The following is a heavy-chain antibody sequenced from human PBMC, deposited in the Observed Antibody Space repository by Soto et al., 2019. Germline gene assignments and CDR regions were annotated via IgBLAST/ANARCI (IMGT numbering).Heavy chain of an antibody. Sequence: SGPTLVNPTQTLTLTCPFSGFSLSTSGVGVGWIRQPPGKALEWLALIYWDDDKRYSPSLKSRLTITKDTSKNQVVLTMTNMDPVDTATYYCAHRRRSDSSGLNWFDPWGQGTLVTVSS. CDR3: AHRRRSDSSGLNWFDP. CDR2: IYWDDDK. V-gene: IGHV2-5*02. D-gene: IGHD6-19*01. J-gene: IGHJ5*02. CDR1: GFSLSTSGVG.